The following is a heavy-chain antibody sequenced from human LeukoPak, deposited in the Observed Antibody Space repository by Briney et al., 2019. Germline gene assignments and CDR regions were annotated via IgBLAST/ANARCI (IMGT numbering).Heavy chain of an antibody. Sequence: GESLKISCKGSGYSFTTYWIGWVRQMPGKGLEWMGIIYPGDSDTRYSPSFQGQVTISADKSISTAYLQWSSLKASDTAMYYCARWMDEAGRYYYYGMDVWGQGTTVTVSS. CDR3: ARWMDEAGRYYYYGMDV. J-gene: IGHJ6*02. CDR1: GYSFTTYW. CDR2: IYPGDSDT. V-gene: IGHV5-51*01. D-gene: IGHD6-19*01.